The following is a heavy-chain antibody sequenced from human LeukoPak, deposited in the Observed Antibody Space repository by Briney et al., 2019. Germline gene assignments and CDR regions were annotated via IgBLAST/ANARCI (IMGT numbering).Heavy chain of an antibody. D-gene: IGHD3-10*01. Sequence: SETLSLTCTVSGGSISSYYWSWIRQPPGKGLEWIGSIYYSGSTYYNPSLKSRVTISVDTSKNQFSLKLSSVTAADTAVYYCASQRRMVRGVQGHFDYWGQGTLVTVSS. CDR1: GGSISSYY. J-gene: IGHJ4*02. CDR2: IYYSGST. CDR3: ASQRRMVRGVQGHFDY. V-gene: IGHV4-59*04.